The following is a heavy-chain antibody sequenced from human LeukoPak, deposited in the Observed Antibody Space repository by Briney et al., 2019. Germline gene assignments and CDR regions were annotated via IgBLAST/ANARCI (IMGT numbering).Heavy chain of an antibody. D-gene: IGHD6-13*01. CDR1: GFTFSSYS. CDR3: ARDPGQQLDPHFDY. J-gene: IGHJ4*02. Sequence: GGSLRLSCAGSGFTFSSYSMNWVRQAPGKGLEWVSYISSSSSTIYYADSVKGRFTISRDNVKNSLYLQMNSLRAEDTAVYYCARDPGQQLDPHFDYWGQGTLVTVSS. V-gene: IGHV3-48*01. CDR2: ISSSSSTI.